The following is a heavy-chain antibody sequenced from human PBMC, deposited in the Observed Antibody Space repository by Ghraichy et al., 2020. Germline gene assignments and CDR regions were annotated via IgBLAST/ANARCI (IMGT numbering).Heavy chain of an antibody. Sequence: ASVKVSCKASGYTFTSYGISWVRQAPGQGLEWMGWISANNGNTNFVQKLQGRVTMTTDTSTSTAYMELRSLRSDDTAVYYCARLGDGYNPYFDFWGQGTLVTVSS. CDR1: GYTFTSYG. V-gene: IGHV1-18*01. CDR3: ARLGDGYNPYFDF. CDR2: ISANNGNT. D-gene: IGHD5-24*01. J-gene: IGHJ4*02.